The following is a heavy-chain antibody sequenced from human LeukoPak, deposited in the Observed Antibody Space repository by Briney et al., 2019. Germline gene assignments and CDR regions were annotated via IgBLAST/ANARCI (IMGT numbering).Heavy chain of an antibody. V-gene: IGHV1-2*02. D-gene: IGHD3-10*01. J-gene: IGHJ4*02. CDR1: GYTFTSYY. CDR3: ARGNFYDNKGYSPELRY. CDR2: SDPKSGAT. Sequence: ASVKVSCKTSGYTFTSYYIHWLRQAPGQRFEWMGWSDPKSGATKYEHFQGRITMTRDTSISTAYMELSRLTSDDTAVYYCARGNFYDNKGYSPELRYWGQGTLVTVSS.